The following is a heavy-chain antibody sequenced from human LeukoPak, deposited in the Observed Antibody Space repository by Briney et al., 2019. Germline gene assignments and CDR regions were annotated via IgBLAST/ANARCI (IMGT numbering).Heavy chain of an antibody. D-gene: IGHD7-27*01. CDR3: ARGVWDYYYMDV. V-gene: IGHV4-39*07. Sequence: SETLSLTCTISGGSISSSSYYWGWIRQPPGKGLEWIGSIYYSGNTYYNPSLKSQVTISVNTSKNQFSLKLSSVTAADTAVYYCARGVWDYYYMDVWGKGTRVTVSS. CDR2: IYYSGNT. CDR1: GGSISSSSYY. J-gene: IGHJ6*03.